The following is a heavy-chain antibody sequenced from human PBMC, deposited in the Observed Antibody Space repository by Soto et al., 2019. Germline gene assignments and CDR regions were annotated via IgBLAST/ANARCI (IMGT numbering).Heavy chain of an antibody. J-gene: IGHJ4*02. V-gene: IGHV1-69*01. CDR1: GGTFSDYA. Sequence: QVQVVQSGAEVKKPGSSVKVSCKASGGTFSDYAISWVRQAPGHGLEWVGGIIPLTETPGYAQTVQGRLTITADEVTSAAYMELSSLRSADTAVYFCAIGTRTSWTCDFWGQGTLVTVSP. CDR3: AIGTRTSWTCDF. D-gene: IGHD2-2*01. CDR2: IIPLTETP.